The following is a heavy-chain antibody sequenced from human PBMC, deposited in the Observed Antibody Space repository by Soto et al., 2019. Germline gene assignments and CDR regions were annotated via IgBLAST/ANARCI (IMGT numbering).Heavy chain of an antibody. CDR2: ISYDGSNK. V-gene: IGHV3-30*18. D-gene: IGHD3-16*01. J-gene: IGHJ4*02. Sequence: QVQLVESGGGVVQPGRSLRLSCAASGFTFSSYGMHWVRQAPGKGLEWVEVISYDGSNKYYADSVKGRFTISRDNSKNTLYLQMNSLRAEDTAVYYCAKDLEGGGAIDYWGQGTLVTVSS. CDR1: GFTFSSYG. CDR3: AKDLEGGGAIDY.